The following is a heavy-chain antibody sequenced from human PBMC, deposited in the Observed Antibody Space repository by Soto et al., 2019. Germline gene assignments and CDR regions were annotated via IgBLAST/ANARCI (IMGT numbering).Heavy chain of an antibody. J-gene: IGHJ5*02. D-gene: IGHD3-16*01. V-gene: IGHV3-53*01. Sequence: LRLSCAASGFAVSRNYMTWVRQAPGKGLEWVSVIYSDGSTYYADSVKGRLTISSDNSKNTLYLQMNSLRAEDTAVYYCARTTWGTNWFDPWGQGTLVTVSS. CDR2: IYSDGST. CDR3: ARTTWGTNWFDP. CDR1: GFAVSRNY.